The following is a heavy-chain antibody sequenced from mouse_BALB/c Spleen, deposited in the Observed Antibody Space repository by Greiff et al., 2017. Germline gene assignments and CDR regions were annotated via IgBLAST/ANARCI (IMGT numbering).Heavy chain of an antibody. D-gene: IGHD1-1*01. CDR3: AKDYYGSREGFAY. CDR1: GYSITSDYA. V-gene: IGHV3-2*02. CDR2: ISYSGST. Sequence: VQLKESGPGLVKPSQSLSLTCTVTGYSITSDYAWNWIRQFPGNKLEWMGYISYSGSTSYNPSLKSRISITRDTSKNQFFLQLNSVTTEDTATYYCAKDYYGSREGFAYWGQGTLVTVSA. J-gene: IGHJ3*01.